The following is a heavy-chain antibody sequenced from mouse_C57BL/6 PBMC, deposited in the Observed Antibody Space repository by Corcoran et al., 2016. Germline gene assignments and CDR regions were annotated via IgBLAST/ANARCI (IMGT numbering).Heavy chain of an antibody. CDR1: GYTFTSYG. V-gene: IGHV1-81*01. CDR2: IYPRSGNT. CDR3: ARGDGSSYGYAMDY. J-gene: IGHJ4*01. D-gene: IGHD1-1*01. Sequence: QVQLQQSGAELARPGASVKLSCKASGYTFTSYGISWVKQRTGQGLEWIGEIYPRSGNTYYNEKFKGKATLTADKSSSTAYMELRSLTSEDSAVYFCARGDGSSYGYAMDYWGQGTSVTVSS.